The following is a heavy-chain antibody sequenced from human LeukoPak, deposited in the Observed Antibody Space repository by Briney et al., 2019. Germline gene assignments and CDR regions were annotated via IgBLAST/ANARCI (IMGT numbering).Heavy chain of an antibody. V-gene: IGHV4-34*01. Sequence: SETLSLTCAVYGGSFSGYYWSWIRQPPGKGLEWIGEINHSGSTNYNPSLKSRVTISVDTFKNQFSLKLSSVTAADTAVYYCARGFRGILTGYSYYFDYWGQGTLVTVSS. CDR3: ARGFRGILTGYSYYFDY. CDR2: INHSGST. CDR1: GGSFSGYY. J-gene: IGHJ4*02. D-gene: IGHD3-9*01.